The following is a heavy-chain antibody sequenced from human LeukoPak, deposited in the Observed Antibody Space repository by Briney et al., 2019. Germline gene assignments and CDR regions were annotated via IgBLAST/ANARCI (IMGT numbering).Heavy chain of an antibody. J-gene: IGHJ4*02. Sequence: ASVKVSCKASGYTFTSYYMHWVRQAPGQGLEWMGIINPSGGSTSYAQKFQGRVTMTRDTSTSTVYMELSSLRSEDTAVYYCARDETVQLERQPPLPLDYWGQGTLVTVSS. CDR3: ARDETVQLERQPPLPLDY. CDR1: GYTFTSYY. V-gene: IGHV1-46*01. D-gene: IGHD1-1*01. CDR2: INPSGGST.